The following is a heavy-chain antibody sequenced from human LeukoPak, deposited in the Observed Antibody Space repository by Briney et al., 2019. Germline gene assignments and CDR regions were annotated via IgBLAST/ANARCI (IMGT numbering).Heavy chain of an antibody. D-gene: IGHD2-8*02. CDR2: INPADGTR. Sequence: ASVKVSCKASGYTFTTHFMNWVRQAPGQGLEWMAIINPADGTRTYAQKFQDRVTLTRDTSTDTVYMVLSSLRSDDTAVHYCARGAGDVFHERRILDRWGQGTLVTVSS. CDR1: GYTFTTHF. J-gene: IGHJ5*02. CDR3: ARGAGDVFHERRILDR. V-gene: IGHV1-46*01.